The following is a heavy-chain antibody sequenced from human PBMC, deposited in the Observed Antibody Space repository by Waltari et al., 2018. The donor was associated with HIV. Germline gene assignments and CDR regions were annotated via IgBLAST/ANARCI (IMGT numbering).Heavy chain of an antibody. D-gene: IGHD2-2*01. CDR2: VYPSGNT. CDR1: GGTISSSNW. CDR3: ARDRAIVIVPAARSAFDI. V-gene: IGHV4-4*02. Sequence: QVQLQESGPGLVKPSGTLALTCAVSGGTISSSNWRSWFRQPPGKGLEWIGEVYPSGNTNYNPSLKSRVTISLDKSKNQFSLKLSSVTAADTAIYHCARDRAIVIVPAARSAFDIWGQGTMVTVSS. J-gene: IGHJ3*02.